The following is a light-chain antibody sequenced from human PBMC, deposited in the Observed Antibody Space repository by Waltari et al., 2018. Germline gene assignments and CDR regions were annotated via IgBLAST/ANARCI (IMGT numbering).Light chain of an antibody. CDR1: SSDVGNYNL. CDR2: VDN. CDR3: CSYAGSYTWV. V-gene: IGLV2-23*01. Sequence: QSALTQPASVSGSPGQSITISCTGTSSDVGNYNLFSWYQQHPDKAPKVMIYVDNKRPSAVSDRFSGSKSGNTASLTISGVQAEDEADYYCCSYAGSYTWVFGGGTKLTVL. J-gene: IGLJ3*02.